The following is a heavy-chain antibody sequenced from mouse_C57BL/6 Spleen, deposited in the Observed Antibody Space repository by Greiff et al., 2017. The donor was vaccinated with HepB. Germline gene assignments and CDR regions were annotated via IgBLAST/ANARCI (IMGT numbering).Heavy chain of an antibody. CDR2: ISYDGSN. CDR1: GYSITSGYY. V-gene: IGHV3-6*01. D-gene: IGHD1-1*01. J-gene: IGHJ4*01. Sequence: DVKLQESGPGLVKPSQSLSLTCSVTGYSITSGYYWNWIRQFPGNKLEWMGYISYDGSNNYNPSLKNRISITRDTSKNQFFLKLNSVTTEDTATYDCAREATVVAEGAMDYWGQGTSVTVSS. CDR3: AREATVVAEGAMDY.